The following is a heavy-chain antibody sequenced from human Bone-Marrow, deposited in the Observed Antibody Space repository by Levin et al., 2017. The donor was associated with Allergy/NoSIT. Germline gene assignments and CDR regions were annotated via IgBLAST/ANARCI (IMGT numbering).Heavy chain of an antibody. CDR2: IRSTIYDGTT. CDR1: GFNFGDYA. V-gene: IGHV3-49*03. D-gene: IGHD5-18*01. J-gene: IGHJ4*02. CDR3: ARGYSYGYPSYFFDY. Sequence: GESLKISCTASGFNFGDYAMSWFRQAPGKGLEWVGFIRSTIYDGTTEYAASVKGRFIISRDDSKNIAYLQMNSLKTEDTAVFYCARGYSYGYPSYFFDYWGQGTLVTVSS.